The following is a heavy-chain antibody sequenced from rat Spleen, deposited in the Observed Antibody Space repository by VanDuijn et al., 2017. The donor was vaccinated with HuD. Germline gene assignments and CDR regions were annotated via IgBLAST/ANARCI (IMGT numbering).Heavy chain of an antibody. CDR3: TRRYSSNFFAY. V-gene: IGHV5-31*01. CDR2: ISPSGGST. D-gene: IGHD1-2*01. Sequence: EVQLVESGGGLVQPGRSLKLSCVASGFPFNNYWMTWIRLAPTKGLEWVAYISPSGGSTSYRYSVTGRFTLSRDNAKNTLYLQMNSLRSEDTTTYYCTRRYSSNFFAYWGQGTLVTVSS. CDR1: GFPFNNYW. J-gene: IGHJ3*01.